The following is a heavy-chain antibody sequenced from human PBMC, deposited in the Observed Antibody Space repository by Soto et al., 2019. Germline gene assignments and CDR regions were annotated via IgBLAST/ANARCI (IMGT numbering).Heavy chain of an antibody. V-gene: IGHV1-69*13. J-gene: IGHJ6*02. CDR3: ARGALTTLAYYYGMDV. CDR2: IIPIFGTT. Sequence: ASVKVSCKASGGTFSSYTMSWVRQAPGQGLEWMGGIIPIFGTTTYAHKFQGRVTITADESTSTVYMELSSLRGEDTAVYYCARGALTTLAYYYGMDVWGQGTTVTVSS. CDR1: GGTFSSYT. D-gene: IGHD4-4*01.